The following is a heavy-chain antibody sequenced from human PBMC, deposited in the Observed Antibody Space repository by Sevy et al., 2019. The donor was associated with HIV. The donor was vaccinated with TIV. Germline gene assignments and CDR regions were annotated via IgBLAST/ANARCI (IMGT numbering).Heavy chain of an antibody. CDR3: AATMDYYENGGSSFDY. V-gene: IGHV1-24*01. CDR1: GHTLNRLG. CDR2: FDPEDGET. Sequence: ASVKVSCKVYGHTLNRLGIHWVRQAPGKGLDGMGRFDPEDGETFQAQQLQGRVTMTNDTSTDTAYMELSSLRAEDTAVYYCAATMDYYENGGSSFDYWGQGTLVTVSS. D-gene: IGHD3-22*01. J-gene: IGHJ4*02.